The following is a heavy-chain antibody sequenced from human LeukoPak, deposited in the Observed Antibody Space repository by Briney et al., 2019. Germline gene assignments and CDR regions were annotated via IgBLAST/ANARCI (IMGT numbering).Heavy chain of an antibody. CDR2: IYPGDSDT. V-gene: IGHV5-51*01. D-gene: IGHD4-23*01. CDR1: GYSFTSYW. J-gene: IGHJ5*02. CDR3: ARQNYGGNSVNWFDP. Sequence: GESLKISCKGSGYSFTSYWIGWVRQMPGKGLEWMGIIYPGDSDTRYSPSFQGQVTISADKSISTAYLQWSSLKASDTAMYYCARQNYGGNSVNWFDPWGQGTLVTVSS.